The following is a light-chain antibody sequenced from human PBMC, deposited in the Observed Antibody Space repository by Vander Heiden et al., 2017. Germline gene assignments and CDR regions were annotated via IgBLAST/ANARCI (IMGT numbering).Light chain of an antibody. V-gene: IGLV3-1*01. Sequence: SYELTQPPSVSVSPGQTASIPCSGDKLGDKYACWYQQKPGQSPLLVIYQDNKRPSGIPERFSGSNSGNTATLTISGTQAMDEADYYCQAWDTSTAWKVFGGGTKLTVL. CDR3: QAWDTSTAWKV. CDR2: QDN. J-gene: IGLJ2*01. CDR1: KLGDKY.